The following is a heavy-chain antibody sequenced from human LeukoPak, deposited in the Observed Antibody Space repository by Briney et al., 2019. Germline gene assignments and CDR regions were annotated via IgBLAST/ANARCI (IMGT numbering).Heavy chain of an antibody. CDR1: GYSFTSYW. V-gene: IGHV5-51*01. Sequence: GESLKISCKGSGYSFTSYWIGWVRQLPGKGLEWMGIIYPGDSDTRYSPSFQGQVTISADKSISTAYLQWSSLKASDTAMYYCARPLWNYDSSGYYYGAFDIWGQGTMVTVSS. J-gene: IGHJ3*02. D-gene: IGHD3-22*01. CDR2: IYPGDSDT. CDR3: ARPLWNYDSSGYYYGAFDI.